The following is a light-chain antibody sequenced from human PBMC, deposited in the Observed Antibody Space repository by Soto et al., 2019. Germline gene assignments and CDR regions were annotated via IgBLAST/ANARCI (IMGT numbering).Light chain of an antibody. V-gene: IGKV1-8*01. Sequence: AIRVTQSPSSFSASTVDRVTLTCRASQGISSYLAWYQQKPWKAPKLLIYAASTLQSGVPSRFSGSGSGTDFTLTISCLQSEDFATYYCQQYYSYPRITFGQGTRLEIK. CDR3: QQYYSYPRIT. CDR2: AAS. J-gene: IGKJ5*01. CDR1: QGISSY.